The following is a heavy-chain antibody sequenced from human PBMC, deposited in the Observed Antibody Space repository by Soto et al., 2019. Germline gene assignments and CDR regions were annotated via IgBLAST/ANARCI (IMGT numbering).Heavy chain of an antibody. Sequence: GGSLRLSCAASGVTFSSYSMNWVRQAPGKGLEWVSSISSSSSYIYYADSVKGRFTISRDNAKNSLYLQMNSLRAEDTAVYYCARVVSGLEWLLHDYWGQGTLVTVSS. J-gene: IGHJ4*02. CDR3: ARVVSGLEWLLHDY. CDR2: ISSSSSYI. V-gene: IGHV3-21*01. D-gene: IGHD3-3*01. CDR1: GVTFSSYS.